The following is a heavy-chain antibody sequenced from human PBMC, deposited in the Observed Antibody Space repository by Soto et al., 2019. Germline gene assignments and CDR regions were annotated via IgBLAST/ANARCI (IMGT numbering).Heavy chain of an antibody. CDR2: ISAYNGNT. CDR1: GYTFTSYG. V-gene: IGHV1-18*01. J-gene: IGHJ4*02. D-gene: IGHD6-13*01. Sequence: GASVKVSCKASGYTFTSYGISWVRHAPGQGLEWMGWISAYNGNTNYAQKLQGRVTMTTDTSTSTAYMELRSLRSDDTAVYYCARGTEPNSSSWLRYWGQGTLVTVSS. CDR3: ARGTEPNSSSWLRY.